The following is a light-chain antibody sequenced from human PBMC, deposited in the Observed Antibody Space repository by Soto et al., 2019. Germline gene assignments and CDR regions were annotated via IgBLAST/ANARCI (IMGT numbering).Light chain of an antibody. CDR2: GAS. CDR3: QQYNNWPTWT. CDR1: QSVSSN. Sequence: EIVMTQSPAPLSVSPGERATLSCRSSQSVSSNLAWYQQKPGQAPRLLMYGASTRATGIPARFSGSGSGTEFTLTISSLQSEDFAVYYCQQYNNWPTWTFGQGTKVDIK. J-gene: IGKJ1*01. V-gene: IGKV3-15*01.